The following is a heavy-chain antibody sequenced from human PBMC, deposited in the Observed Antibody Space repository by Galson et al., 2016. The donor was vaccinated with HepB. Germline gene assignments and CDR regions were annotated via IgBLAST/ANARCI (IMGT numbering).Heavy chain of an antibody. CDR1: GFTFNSFG. D-gene: IGHD3-10*01. Sequence: SLRLSCAASGFTFNSFGMHWVRQAPGKGLEWVAVIWYDGSNKYYGDSVKGRFTISRDNSKNALYLQMNSLRAEDTAVYYGGRGVGDGSGSHFDYWGQGTLVTVSS. J-gene: IGHJ4*02. V-gene: IGHV3-33*01. CDR2: IWYDGSNK. CDR3: GRGVGDGSGSHFDY.